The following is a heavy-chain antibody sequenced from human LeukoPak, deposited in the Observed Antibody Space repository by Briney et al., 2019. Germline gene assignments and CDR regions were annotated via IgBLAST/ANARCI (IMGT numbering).Heavy chain of an antibody. CDR3: ARASSGSYYGGYLPDYFDY. CDR2: ISYDGSNK. V-gene: IGHV3-30-3*01. Sequence: GGSLRLSCAASGFTFSSYAMHWVRQAPGKGPEWVAVISYDGSNKYYADSVKGRFTISRDNSKNTLYLQMNSLRAEDTAVYYCARASSGSYYGGYLPDYFDYWGQGTLVTVSS. CDR1: GFTFSSYA. J-gene: IGHJ4*02. D-gene: IGHD1-26*01.